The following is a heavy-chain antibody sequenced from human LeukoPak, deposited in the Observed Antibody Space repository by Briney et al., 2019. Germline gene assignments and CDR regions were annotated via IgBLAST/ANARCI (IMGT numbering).Heavy chain of an antibody. Sequence: PSETLSLTCTIIGSSIRDNYYWGWIRRPPGKGLEWIGSVFYSGSTYYNPSLESRVTLSVDTSNNIFSLKLRSVTAADTAVYYCARHNYYHFWSILNWFDPWGQGALVTVSS. V-gene: IGHV4-38-2*02. CDR2: VFYSGST. D-gene: IGHD3-3*01. CDR3: ARHNYYHFWSILNWFDP. J-gene: IGHJ5*02. CDR1: GSSIRDNYY.